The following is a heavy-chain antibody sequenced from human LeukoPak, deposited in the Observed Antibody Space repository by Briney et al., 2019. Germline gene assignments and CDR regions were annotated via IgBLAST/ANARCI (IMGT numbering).Heavy chain of an antibody. CDR3: ARDRVMSVQHNYYYYMDV. D-gene: IGHD1-1*01. Sequence: ASVKVSCKASGYTFTVYYMHWVRQAPGQGLEWMGWINPNSGGTNYAQKFQGRGTMTRDTSISTAYMELSRLRPNDTAVYYCARDRVMSVQHNYYYYMDVWGKGTTVTISS. CDR1: GYTFTVYY. J-gene: IGHJ6*03. CDR2: INPNSGGT. V-gene: IGHV1-2*02.